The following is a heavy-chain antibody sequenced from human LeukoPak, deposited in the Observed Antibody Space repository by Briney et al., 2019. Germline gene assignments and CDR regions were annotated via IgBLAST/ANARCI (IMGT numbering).Heavy chain of an antibody. D-gene: IGHD2-15*01. CDR1: GFTFSSYA. J-gene: IGHJ4*02. CDR2: ISYDGSNK. V-gene: IGHV3-30-3*01. Sequence: GGSLRLSCAASGFTFSSYAMHWVRQAPGKGLEWVAVISYDGSNKYYADSVKGRFTISRDNPKNTLYLQMNSLRAEDTAVYYCARAYCSGGNCYGYYFDYWGKGTLVTVSS. CDR3: ARAYCSGGNCYGYYFDY.